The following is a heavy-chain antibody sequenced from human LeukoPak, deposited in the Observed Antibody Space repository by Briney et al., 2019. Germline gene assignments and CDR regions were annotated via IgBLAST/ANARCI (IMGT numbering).Heavy chain of an antibody. D-gene: IGHD5/OR15-5a*01. CDR1: GGSFSGYY. Sequence: PSETLSLTCAVYGGSFSGYYWSWTRQPPGKGLDWIGEINHSGSTNYNPFLKSRVTMSVDSSKNQFSLQLTSVTAADTAVYYCATLVSTRYYSDYWGQGTLVTVSS. CDR2: INHSGST. J-gene: IGHJ4*02. CDR3: ATLVSTRYYSDY. V-gene: IGHV4-34*01.